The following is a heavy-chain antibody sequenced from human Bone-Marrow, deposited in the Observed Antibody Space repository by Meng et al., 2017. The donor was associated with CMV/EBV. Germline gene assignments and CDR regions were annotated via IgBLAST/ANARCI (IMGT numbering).Heavy chain of an antibody. D-gene: IGHD1-1*01. CDR1: GYTFTGYY. CDR3: SRGLQRRPGAY. J-gene: IGHJ4*02. CDR2: INADSGGT. V-gene: IGHV1-2*02. Sequence: ASVKVSCKASGYTFTGYYMHWVRQAPGQGLEWMGWINADSGGTNYAQKFQGRVTMTTDTSISTAYMELTSLRSDDTAVYYCSRGLQRRPGAYWGQGTLVTVSS.